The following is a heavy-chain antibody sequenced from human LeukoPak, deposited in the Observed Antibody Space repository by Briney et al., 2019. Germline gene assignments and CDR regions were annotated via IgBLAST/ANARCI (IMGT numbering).Heavy chain of an antibody. V-gene: IGHV4-31*03. D-gene: IGHD2-15*01. CDR3: ARDRRIYFDY. CDR2: IYYSGST. J-gene: IGHJ4*02. Sequence: SETLSLTCTVSGGSISSGGYYWSWIRQHPGKGLEWIGYIYYSGSTYYNPSLKSRVTISVDTSKNQFSLKLSSVTAADTAMYYCARDRRIYFDYWGQGTLVTVSS. CDR1: GGSISSGGYY.